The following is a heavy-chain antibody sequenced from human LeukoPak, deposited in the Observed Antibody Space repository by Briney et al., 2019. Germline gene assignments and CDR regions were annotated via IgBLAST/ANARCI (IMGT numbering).Heavy chain of an antibody. CDR1: GDSISSGGYY. Sequence: SETLSLTCTVSGDSISSGGYYWNWIRRHPGMGLEWIGYIYYSGSTYYNPSLKSRVTISVDTSKNQFFLKLSSVTAADTAVYYCARGVEHQILFFDPWGQGTLVTVSS. CDR2: IYYSGST. V-gene: IGHV4-31*03. D-gene: IGHD1/OR15-1a*01. J-gene: IGHJ5*02. CDR3: ARGVEHQILFFDP.